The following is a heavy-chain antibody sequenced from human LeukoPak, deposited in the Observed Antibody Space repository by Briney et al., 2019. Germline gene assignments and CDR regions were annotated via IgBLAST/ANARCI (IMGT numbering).Heavy chain of an antibody. CDR1: GGSISSYY. J-gene: IGHJ5*02. CDR3: ARDVPHYSSSSFFPFDP. CDR2: IYYSGST. Sequence: SEALSLTCTVSGGSISSYYWSWIRPPPGKGLEWIGYIYYSGSTNYNPSLKSRVTISVDTSKNQFSLKLSSVTAADTAVYYCARDVPHYSSSSFFPFDPWGQGTLVTVSS. V-gene: IGHV4-59*01. D-gene: IGHD6-6*01.